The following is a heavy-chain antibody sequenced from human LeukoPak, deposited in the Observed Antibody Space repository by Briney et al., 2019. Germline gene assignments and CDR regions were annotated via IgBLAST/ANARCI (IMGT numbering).Heavy chain of an antibody. D-gene: IGHD3-10*01. CDR3: ARDRGDWGFDY. V-gene: IGHV3-23*01. Sequence: GGSLRLSCAASGFTFSSYAMSWVRQAPGKGLEWVSSASGSGGSTYYADSVKGRFTISRDNSKNTLYLQMNSLRAEDTAVYYCARDRGDWGFDYWGQGTLVTVSS. CDR2: ASGSGGST. CDR1: GFTFSSYA. J-gene: IGHJ4*02.